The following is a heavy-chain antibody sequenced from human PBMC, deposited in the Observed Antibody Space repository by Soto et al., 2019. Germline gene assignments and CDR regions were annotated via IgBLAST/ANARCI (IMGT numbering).Heavy chain of an antibody. D-gene: IGHD6-19*01. V-gene: IGHV4-59*08. Sequence: SETLSLTCTVSGGSISSYYWSWIRQPPGKGLEWIGYIYYSGSTNYNPSLKSRVTISVDTSKNQFSLKLSSVTAADTAVYYCARQLLPVAGLHWFDPWGQGTLVTSPQ. CDR3: ARQLLPVAGLHWFDP. CDR2: IYYSGST. CDR1: GGSISSYY. J-gene: IGHJ5*02.